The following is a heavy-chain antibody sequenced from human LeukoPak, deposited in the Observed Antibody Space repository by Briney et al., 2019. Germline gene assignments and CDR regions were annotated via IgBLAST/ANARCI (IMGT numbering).Heavy chain of an antibody. D-gene: IGHD3-10*02. V-gene: IGHV4-59*08. CDR2: IYHTGHT. J-gene: IGHJ4*02. CDR3: TRHPFMSPFDY. Sequence: SETLSLTCTVSGGSVSGYYWSWIRQPPGGGLERIGYIYHTGHTHYNASLKGRVTMSMDTSQSQISLRTSSMTAADTAVYYCTRHPFMSPFDYWGQGTLVTVSS. CDR1: GGSVSGYY.